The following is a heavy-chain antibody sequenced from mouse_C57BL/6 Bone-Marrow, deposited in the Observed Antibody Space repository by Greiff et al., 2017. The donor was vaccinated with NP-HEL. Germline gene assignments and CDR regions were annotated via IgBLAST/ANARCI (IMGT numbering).Heavy chain of an antibody. D-gene: IGHD2-1*01. CDR1: GFNIKDDY. V-gene: IGHV14-4*01. J-gene: IGHJ4*01. CDR2: IDPENGDT. CDR3: TTDYYGNAMDY. Sequence: VQLKQSGAELVRPGASVKLSCTASGFNIKDDYMHWVKQRPEQGLEWIGWIDPENGDTEYASKFQGKATITADTSSNTAYLQLSSLTSEDTAVYYCTTDYYGNAMDYWGQGTSVTVSS.